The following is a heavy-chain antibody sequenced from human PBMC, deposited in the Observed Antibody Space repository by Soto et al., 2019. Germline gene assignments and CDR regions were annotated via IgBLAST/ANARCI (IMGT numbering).Heavy chain of an antibody. J-gene: IGHJ3*02. CDR3: ARDPNVFLWFGEAFDI. Sequence: EVQLVESGGGLVKPGGSLRLSCAASGFTFSSYSMNWVRQAPGKGLEWVSSISSSSSYIYYADSVKGRFTISRDNAKNSLYLQMNSLRAEDTAVYYCARDPNVFLWFGEAFDIWGQGTMVTVSS. D-gene: IGHD3-10*01. V-gene: IGHV3-21*01. CDR2: ISSSSSYI. CDR1: GFTFSSYS.